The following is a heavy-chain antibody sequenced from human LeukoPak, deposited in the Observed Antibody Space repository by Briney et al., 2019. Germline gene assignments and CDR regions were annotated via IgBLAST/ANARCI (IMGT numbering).Heavy chain of an antibody. Sequence: GGSLRLSCAASGFTFSNYDMHWVRQATGKGLHSVSAFHTAGDTHYSGSVKGRFATSRENAKNSFYLQMNNLRAGDTAVYYCARGSCSSRSCYKRVNGLDVWGQGTPVTVSS. D-gene: IGHD2-2*01. V-gene: IGHV3-13*01. CDR2: FHTAGDT. CDR1: GFTFSNYD. J-gene: IGHJ6*02. CDR3: ARGSCSSRSCYKRVNGLDV.